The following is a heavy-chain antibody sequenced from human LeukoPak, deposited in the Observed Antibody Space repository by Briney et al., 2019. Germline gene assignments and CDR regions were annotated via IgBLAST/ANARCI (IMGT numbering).Heavy chain of an antibody. CDR2: INPNSGGT. V-gene: IGHV1-2*04. D-gene: IGHD6-13*01. CDR3: ARGLSYSSSWYGVGTFDY. J-gene: IGHJ4*02. CDR1: GYTFTGYY. Sequence: ASVKVSCKASGYTFTGYYMHWVRQAPGQGLEWMGCINPNSGGTNYAQKFQGWVTMTRDTSISTAYMELSRLRSDDTAVYYCARGLSYSSSWYGVGTFDYWGQGTLVTVSS.